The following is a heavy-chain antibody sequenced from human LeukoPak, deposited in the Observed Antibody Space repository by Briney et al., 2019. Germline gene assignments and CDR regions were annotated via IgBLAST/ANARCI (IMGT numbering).Heavy chain of an antibody. CDR3: AREYDYSGNFFDY. Sequence: ASVKVSCKASGYTFTSYYMHWVRQAPGQGLEWMGRIIPILGIANYAQKFQGRVTITADKSTSTAYMELSSLRSEDTAVYYCAREYDYSGNFFDYWGLGTLVTVSS. D-gene: IGHD4-23*01. J-gene: IGHJ4*02. CDR1: GYTFTSYY. V-gene: IGHV1-69*04. CDR2: IIPILGIA.